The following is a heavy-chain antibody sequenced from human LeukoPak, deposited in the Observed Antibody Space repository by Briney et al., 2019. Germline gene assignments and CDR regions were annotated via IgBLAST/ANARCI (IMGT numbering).Heavy chain of an antibody. CDR3: ARDREEYCSGGSCSSFDY. CDR1: GFTFSSYW. Sequence: GGSLRLSCAASGFTFSSYWMHWVRQAPGKGLVWVSRINSDGSSTTYADSVKGRFTISRDNAKNSLYLQMNSLRAKDTSMNFCARDREEYCSGGSCSSFDYWGQGSLVTVSS. CDR2: INSDGSST. D-gene: IGHD2-15*01. J-gene: IGHJ4*02. V-gene: IGHV3-74*01.